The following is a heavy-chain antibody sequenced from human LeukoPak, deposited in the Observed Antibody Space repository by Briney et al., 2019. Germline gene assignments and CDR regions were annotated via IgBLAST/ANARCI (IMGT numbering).Heavy chain of an antibody. V-gene: IGHV4-31*03. CDR3: ARVSYDILTGYYPIGPFDY. Sequence: SQTLSLTCTVSGGSVNSGDYYWSWIRQHPGKALEWIGHIFYSGSTYYTPSLKSRVAISVDTSKNQFSLKLSSVTAADTAVYYCARVSYDILTGYYPIGPFDYWGQGTLVTVSS. D-gene: IGHD3-9*01. J-gene: IGHJ4*02. CDR1: GGSVNSGDYY. CDR2: IFYSGST.